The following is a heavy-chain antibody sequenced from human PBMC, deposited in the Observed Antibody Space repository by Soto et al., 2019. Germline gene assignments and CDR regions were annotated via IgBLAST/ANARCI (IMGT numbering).Heavy chain of an antibody. D-gene: IGHD6-19*01. J-gene: IGHJ4*02. CDR2: IYSGGST. Sequence: GGSLRLSCAASGFTVSSNYMSWVRQAPGKGLEWVSVIYSGGSTYYADSVKGRFTISRDNSKNTLYLQMNSLRAEDTAVYYCASRFYSSGWYVSDYWGQGTLVTVSS. CDR1: GFTVSSNY. V-gene: IGHV3-66*01. CDR3: ASRFYSSGWYVSDY.